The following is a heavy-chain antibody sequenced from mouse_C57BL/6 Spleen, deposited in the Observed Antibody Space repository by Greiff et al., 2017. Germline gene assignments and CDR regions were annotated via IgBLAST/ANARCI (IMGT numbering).Heavy chain of an antibody. CDR1: GYTFTSYW. J-gene: IGHJ3*01. D-gene: IGHD2-3*01. Sequence: VQLQQSGAELAKPGASVKLSCKASGYTFTSYWMHWVKQRPGQGLEWIGYINPSSGYTKYNQKFKDKATLTEDKSSSTAYMQLISLTYEDSAVYYCARDDGYYGTFAYWGQGTLVTVSA. CDR3: ARDDGYYGTFAY. V-gene: IGHV1-7*01. CDR2: INPSSGYT.